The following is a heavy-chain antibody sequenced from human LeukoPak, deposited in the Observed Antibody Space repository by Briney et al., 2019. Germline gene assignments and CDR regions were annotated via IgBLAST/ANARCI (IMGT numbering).Heavy chain of an antibody. J-gene: IGHJ4*02. CDR1: GFTFSSYG. CDR2: IWYDGSNK. CDR3: ARGGPGYRSSTSCFTYGDY. Sequence: GGSLRLSCAASGFTFSSYGMHWVRQAPGKGLEWVAVIWYDGSNKYYADSVKGRFTISRDNSKNTLYLQMNSLRAEDTAVYYCARGGPGYRSSTSCFTYGDYWGQGTLVTVSS. D-gene: IGHD2-2*02. V-gene: IGHV3-33*01.